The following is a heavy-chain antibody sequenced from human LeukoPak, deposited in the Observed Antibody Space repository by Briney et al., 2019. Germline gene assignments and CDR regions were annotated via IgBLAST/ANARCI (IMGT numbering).Heavy chain of an antibody. CDR3: ARTHRREVRFLEWTYGGPFDY. Sequence: ASVKVSCKASGYTFTGYYMHWVRQAPGQGLEWMGWINPNSGGTNYAQKFQGRVTMTRDTSISTAYMELSRLRSDDTAVCYCARTHRREVRFLEWTYGGPFDYWGQGTLVTVSS. V-gene: IGHV1-2*02. D-gene: IGHD3-3*01. CDR1: GYTFTGYY. J-gene: IGHJ4*02. CDR2: INPNSGGT.